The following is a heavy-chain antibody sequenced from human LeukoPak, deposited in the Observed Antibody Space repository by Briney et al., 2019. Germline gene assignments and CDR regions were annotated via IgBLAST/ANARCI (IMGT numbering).Heavy chain of an antibody. CDR2: ISAYNGNT. Sequence: ASVKVSCKASGHTFTSYGISWVRQAPGQGLEWMGWISAYNGNTNYAQKFQGWVTMTRDTSISTAYMELSRLRSDDTAVYYCARVYYDSSGSPGNAFDIWGQGTMVTVSS. CDR3: ARVYYDSSGSPGNAFDI. V-gene: IGHV1-18*01. D-gene: IGHD3-22*01. CDR1: GHTFTSYG. J-gene: IGHJ3*02.